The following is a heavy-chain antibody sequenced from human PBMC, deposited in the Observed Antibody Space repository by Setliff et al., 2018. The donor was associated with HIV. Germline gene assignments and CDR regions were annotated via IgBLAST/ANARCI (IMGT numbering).Heavy chain of an antibody. CDR3: AAGLNYYDRSGLGA. CDR2: IIPIFGTT. Sequence: SVKVSCKASGGTFSSYPISWVRQAPGQGLEWMGGIIPIFGTTHYAQKFQGRVIITADESTSTAYMELSSLTSGDTAVYYCAAGLNYYDRSGLGAWGQGTLVTVSS. J-gene: IGHJ5*02. D-gene: IGHD3-22*01. V-gene: IGHV1-69*13. CDR1: GGTFSSYP.